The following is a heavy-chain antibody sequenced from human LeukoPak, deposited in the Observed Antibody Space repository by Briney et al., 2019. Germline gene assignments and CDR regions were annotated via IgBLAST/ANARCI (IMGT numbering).Heavy chain of an antibody. D-gene: IGHD3-22*01. J-gene: IGHJ4*02. Sequence: SGRSLRLSCAAPGFTFNSYTMHWVRQAPGKGLEWVSGISGSGDNTYYADSVKGRFTISRDNSKNTLYVQVNSLGTEDTAAYYCAKGGYYDSSDSFYFDYWGQGTLVTVSS. CDR3: AKGGYYDSSDSFYFDY. V-gene: IGHV3-23*01. CDR1: GFTFNSYT. CDR2: ISGSGDNT.